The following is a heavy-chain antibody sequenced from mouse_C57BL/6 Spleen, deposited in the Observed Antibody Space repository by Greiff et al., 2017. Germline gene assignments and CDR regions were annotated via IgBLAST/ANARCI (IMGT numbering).Heavy chain of an antibody. Sequence: EVQLVESGGDLVKPGGSLKLSCAASGFTFSSYGMSWVRQTPDKRLEWVATISSGGSYTYYPDSVKGRFTISRDNAKNTLYLQMSSLKSEDTAMYYCARHGGITTVVRGNYFDYWGQGTTLTVSS. V-gene: IGHV5-6*01. CDR1: GFTFSSYG. CDR3: ARHGGITTVVRGNYFDY. J-gene: IGHJ2*01. D-gene: IGHD1-1*01. CDR2: ISSGGSYT.